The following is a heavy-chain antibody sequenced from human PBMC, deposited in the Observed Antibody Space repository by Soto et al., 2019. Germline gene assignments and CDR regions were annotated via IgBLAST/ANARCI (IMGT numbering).Heavy chain of an antibody. CDR2: ISGGGGST. CDR1: GFTFINYA. V-gene: IGHV3-23*01. D-gene: IGHD6-13*01. Sequence: GGSLRLSCAASGFTFINYAMSWVLQAPGKGLEWVSAISGGGGSTYSADSVKGRFTISRDNSKDTLYLQMNSLSAEDTAVYYCARDWAAAGPFDYWGQGTLVTVSS. CDR3: ARDWAAAGPFDY. J-gene: IGHJ4*02.